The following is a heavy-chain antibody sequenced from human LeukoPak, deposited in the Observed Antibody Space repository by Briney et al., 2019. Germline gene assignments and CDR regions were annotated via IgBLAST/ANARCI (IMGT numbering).Heavy chain of an antibody. CDR3: ATDPPFDY. J-gene: IGHJ4*02. CDR2: IYYSGST. Sequence: PSETLSLTCTVSGGSISSSSYSWGWIRQPPGKGLEWIGSIYYSGSTYYNPSLKSRVTISVGTSKNQFSLKLSSVTAADTAVYYCATDPPFDYWGQGTLVAVSS. V-gene: IGHV4-39*01. CDR1: GGSISSSSYS.